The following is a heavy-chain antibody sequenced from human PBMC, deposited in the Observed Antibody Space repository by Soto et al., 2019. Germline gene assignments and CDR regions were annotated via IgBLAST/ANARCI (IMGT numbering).Heavy chain of an antibody. CDR3: ARGIAVAGITDYYYGMDV. J-gene: IGHJ6*02. Sequence: QVQLVQSGAEVKKPGSSVKVSCKASGGTFSSYAISWVRQAPGQGLEWMGGIIPIFGTANYAQKVQGRVTITADESTSTAYVELSSLRSEDTAVYYCARGIAVAGITDYYYGMDVWGQGTTVTVSS. CDR2: IIPIFGTA. CDR1: GGTFSSYA. V-gene: IGHV1-69*01. D-gene: IGHD6-19*01.